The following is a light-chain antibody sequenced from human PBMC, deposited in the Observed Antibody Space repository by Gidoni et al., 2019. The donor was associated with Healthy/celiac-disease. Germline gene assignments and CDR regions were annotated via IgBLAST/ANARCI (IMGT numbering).Light chain of an antibody. V-gene: IGKV3D-7*01. CDR1: QSVSSSY. J-gene: IGKJ5*01. Sequence: ERVTLSCRASQSVSSSYLTWYQQKPGQAPRLLIYGASTRATSIPARFSGRGSGTEFTLTISSLQPEDFAVYYCQQEYNLQGPITFGQGTRLEIK. CDR3: QQEYNLQGPIT. CDR2: GAS.